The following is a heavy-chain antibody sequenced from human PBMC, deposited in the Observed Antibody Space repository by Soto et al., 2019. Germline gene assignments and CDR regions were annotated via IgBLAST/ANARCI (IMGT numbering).Heavy chain of an antibody. V-gene: IGHV3-23*01. J-gene: IGHJ4*02. CDR1: GFTFSSYA. D-gene: IGHD4-17*01. CDR2: ISGSGGST. Sequence: EVQLLESGGGLVQPGGSLRLSCAASGFTFSSYAMSWVRQAPGKGLEWVSAISGSGGSTYYADSVKGRFTISRDNSKNSVYLQMKSWEAKDTAVYYCAKSGNYGDYGDSWGQGALVTVSS. CDR3: AKSGNYGDYGDS.